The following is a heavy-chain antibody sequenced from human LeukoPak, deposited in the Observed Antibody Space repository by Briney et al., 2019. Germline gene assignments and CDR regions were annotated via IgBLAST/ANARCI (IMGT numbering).Heavy chain of an antibody. J-gene: IGHJ4*02. CDR1: RGSVSSSTYY. V-gene: IGHV4-39*07. D-gene: IGHD2-8*01. Sequence: MSSETLSLTCTVSRGSVSSSTYYWSWVRQPPGKGLEWIASIYYSGSTYYNPSLKSRFTISLDMSRNEFFLTMTSVTAADTAVYFCTAEKNGSPHYWGQGTQVTVSS. CDR3: TAEKNGSPHY. CDR2: IYYSGST.